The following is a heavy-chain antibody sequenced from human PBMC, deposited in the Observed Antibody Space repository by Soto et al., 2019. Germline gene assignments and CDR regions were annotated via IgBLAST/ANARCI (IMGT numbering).Heavy chain of an antibody. CDR3: ARVIDYDFWSGYYYGMDV. Sequence: SETLSLTCTVSGGSISSYYWSWIRQPPGKGLEWIGYIYYSGSTNYNPSLKSRVTISVDTSKNQFSLKLSSVTAADTAVYYCARVIDYDFWSGYYYGMDVWGQGTKVTAP. CDR1: GGSISSYY. D-gene: IGHD3-3*01. CDR2: IYYSGST. J-gene: IGHJ6*02. V-gene: IGHV4-59*01.